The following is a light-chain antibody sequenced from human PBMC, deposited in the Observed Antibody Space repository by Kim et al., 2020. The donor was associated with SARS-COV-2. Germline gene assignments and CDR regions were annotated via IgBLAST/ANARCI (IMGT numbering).Light chain of an antibody. CDR2: DVS. CDR3: SSYTSSSTYV. V-gene: IGLV2-14*04. Sequence: GQSSTISCTGTSSDVGGYNYVPWYQQHPGKAPKLMIYDVSKRPSGVSNRFSGSKSGNTASLTISGLQAEDEADYYCSSYTSSSTYVFGTGTKVTVL. J-gene: IGLJ1*01. CDR1: SSDVGGYNY.